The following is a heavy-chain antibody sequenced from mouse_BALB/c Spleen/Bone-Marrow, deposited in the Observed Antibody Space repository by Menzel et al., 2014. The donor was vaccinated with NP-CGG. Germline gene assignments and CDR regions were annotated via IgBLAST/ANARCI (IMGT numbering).Heavy chain of an antibody. Sequence: QVHLQQSGAEVVRPGTSVKVSCKASGYAFTNYLIEWVKQRPGQGLEWIGVINPGSGGTNYNEKFKGKATLTADKSPSTAYMQFSSLTSDDSAVYFCARLRRGGFYTMDYWGQGTSVTVSS. D-gene: IGHD2-12*01. CDR3: ARLRRGGFYTMDY. CDR2: INPGSGGT. CDR1: GYAFTNYL. V-gene: IGHV1-54*01. J-gene: IGHJ4*01.